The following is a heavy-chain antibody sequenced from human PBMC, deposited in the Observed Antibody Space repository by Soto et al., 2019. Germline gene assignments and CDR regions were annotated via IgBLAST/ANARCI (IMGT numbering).Heavy chain of an antibody. Sequence: QVQLQESGPGLVKPSGTLSLTCAVSSGSISSSNWWRWVRQPPGKGLEWIGEIYHSGSTNDNPSLKSRVTIAVDKSKNQSSLELSSVTAADTAVYYCARFGSYTVQDAFDIWGQGTMVTVSS. CDR2: IYHSGST. CDR1: SGSISSSNW. J-gene: IGHJ3*02. CDR3: ARFGSYTVQDAFDI. D-gene: IGHD3-16*01. V-gene: IGHV4-4*02.